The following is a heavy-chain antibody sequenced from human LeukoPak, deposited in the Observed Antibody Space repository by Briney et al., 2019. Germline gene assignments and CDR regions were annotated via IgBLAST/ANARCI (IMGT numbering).Heavy chain of an antibody. J-gene: IGHJ6*03. CDR2: MNPNNGNT. D-gene: IGHD2-2*01. Sequence: ASVKVSCKASRYTFTSNDINWVRQATGQGLEWMGWMNPNNGNTGYAQKFQGRVTLTRDTSISTAYMELSSLTSEDTAVYYCARRNRDCSSTTCYHYYYYMDVWGKGTTVTVSS. V-gene: IGHV1-8*03. CDR3: ARRNRDCSSTTCYHYYYYMDV. CDR1: RYTFTSND.